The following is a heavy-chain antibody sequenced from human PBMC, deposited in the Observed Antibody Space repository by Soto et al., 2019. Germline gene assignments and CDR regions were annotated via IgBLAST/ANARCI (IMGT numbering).Heavy chain of an antibody. CDR3: ARDLGGDYDFWSGPEKNYYYYGMDV. V-gene: IGHV3-23*01. Sequence: GGSQRLACGGSGFTFSSHAVSWVRHAPGTGLECVSSITNTGASTDYADSVKGRFTISRDNSKNTLYLHMNSLRAEDTAVYYCARDLGGDYDFWSGPEKNYYYYGMDVWGQGTTVTVSS. J-gene: IGHJ6*02. CDR1: GFTFSSHA. D-gene: IGHD3-3*01. CDR2: ITNTGAST.